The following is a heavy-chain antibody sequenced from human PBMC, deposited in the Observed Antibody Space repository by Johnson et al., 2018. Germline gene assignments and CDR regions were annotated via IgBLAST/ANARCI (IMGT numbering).Heavy chain of an antibody. V-gene: IGHV3-30*18. Sequence: QVQLVQSGGGVVQXGRSXRLXCAASGFTFSSYGLHWVRQAPGKGLEWVAIISYDGSNKYYADSVKGRFTISRDDSKNTLYLQMNSLRAEDTAVYYCANTPGVAVAAPIYYYYMVVWGKGTTVTVS. CDR2: ISYDGSNK. J-gene: IGHJ6*03. CDR3: ANTPGVAVAAPIYYYYMVV. CDR1: GFTFSSYG. D-gene: IGHD6-19*01.